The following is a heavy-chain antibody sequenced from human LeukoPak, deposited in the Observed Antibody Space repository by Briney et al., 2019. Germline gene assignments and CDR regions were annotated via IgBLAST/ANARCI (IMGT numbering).Heavy chain of an antibody. CDR1: GFTFSNYG. CDR2: IWYDGSNK. CDR3: ASYSSSSIADY. D-gene: IGHD6-6*01. Sequence: GGSLRLSCAASGFTFSNYGMHWVRQAPGRGLEWVAVIWYDGSNKYYADSVKGRFTISRDNSKNPLYLQMNSLRAEDTAVYYCASYSSSSIADYWGQGTLVTVSS. V-gene: IGHV3-33*01. J-gene: IGHJ4*02.